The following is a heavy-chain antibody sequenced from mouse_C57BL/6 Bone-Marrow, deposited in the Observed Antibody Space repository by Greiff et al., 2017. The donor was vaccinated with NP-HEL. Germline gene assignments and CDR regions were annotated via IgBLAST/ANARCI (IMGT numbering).Heavy chain of an antibody. D-gene: IGHD2-3*01. CDR3: ARRGIYDGYYVNYYAMDY. J-gene: IGHJ4*01. CDR2: INPSNGGT. V-gene: IGHV1-53*01. CDR1: GYTFTSYW. Sequence: QVQLQQPGTELVKPGASVKLSCKASGYTFTSYWMHWVKQRPGQGLEWIGNINPSNGGTNYNEKFKSKATLTVDKSSSTAYMQLSSLTSEDSAVYYCARRGIYDGYYVNYYAMDYWGQGTSVTVSS.